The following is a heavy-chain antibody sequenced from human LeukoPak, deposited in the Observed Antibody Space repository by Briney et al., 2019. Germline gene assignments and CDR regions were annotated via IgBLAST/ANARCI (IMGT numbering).Heavy chain of an antibody. D-gene: IGHD3-16*01. J-gene: IGHJ4*02. V-gene: IGHV3-66*01. CDR3: ARDRDYRGILYFDN. CDR2: IYSDGRI. CDR1: GGSISSYY. Sequence: ETLSLTCTVSGGSISSYYWSWVRQPPGKGLEWVSLIYSDGRIYYADSVKGRFTISRDNSKNALYLQMHGLTAEDAALYYCARDRDYRGILYFDNWGQGTLVTVSS.